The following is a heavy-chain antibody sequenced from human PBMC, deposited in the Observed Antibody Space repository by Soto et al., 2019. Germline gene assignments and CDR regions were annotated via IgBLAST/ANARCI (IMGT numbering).Heavy chain of an antibody. V-gene: IGHV1-69*08. J-gene: IGHJ4*02. Sequence: QVQLVQSGAEVKKPGSSVKVSCKASGGTFSSYTISWVRQAPGQGLEWMGRIIPILGIANYAQKFQGRVTITADKSTSTAYMELSSLRSEDTAVYYCATDYYDSSGYPGDYWGQGTLVTVSS. CDR2: IIPILGIA. CDR3: ATDYYDSSGYPGDY. CDR1: GGTFSSYT. D-gene: IGHD3-22*01.